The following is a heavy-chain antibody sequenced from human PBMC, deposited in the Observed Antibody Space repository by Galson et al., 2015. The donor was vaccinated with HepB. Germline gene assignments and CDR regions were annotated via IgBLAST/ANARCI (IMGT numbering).Heavy chain of an antibody. CDR3: AKDPYLYSALAGTMAGFDY. D-gene: IGHD6-19*01. CDR1: GFTFSNYS. J-gene: IGHJ4*02. V-gene: IGHV3-30*18. CDR2: ISYDGSNK. Sequence: SLRLSCAASGFTFSNYSMHWVRQAPGKGLEWVAVISYDGSNKYYADSVKGRFTISRDNSKNTLYLQMNSLRAEDTALYCCAKDPYLYSALAGTMAGFDYWGQGTLVTVSS.